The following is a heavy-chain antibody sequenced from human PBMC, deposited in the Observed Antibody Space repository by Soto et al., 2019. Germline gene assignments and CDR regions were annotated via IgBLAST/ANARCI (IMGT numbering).Heavy chain of an antibody. CDR2: INHSGST. J-gene: IGHJ6*03. CDR1: GGSFSGYY. Sequence: SETLSLTCAVYGGSFSGYYWSWIRQPPGKGLEWIGEINHSGSTNYNPSLKSRVTISVDTSKNQFSLKLSSVTAADTAVYYCARGIRLREPTAQNYYYYYMDVWGKGTTVTVSS. V-gene: IGHV4-34*01. CDR3: ARGIRLREPTAQNYYYYYMDV. D-gene: IGHD1-26*01.